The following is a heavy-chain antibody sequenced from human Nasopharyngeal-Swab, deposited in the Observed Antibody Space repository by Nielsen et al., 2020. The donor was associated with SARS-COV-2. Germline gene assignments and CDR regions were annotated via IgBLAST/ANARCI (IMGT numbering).Heavy chain of an antibody. J-gene: IGHJ6*02. Sequence: WIRQPPGKGLEWVANIKQDGSEKYYVDSVKGRFTISRDNAKNSLYLQMNSLRAEDTAVYYCARVSRYYDILTGYCAEDGMDVWGQGTTVTVSS. V-gene: IGHV3-7*01. CDR3: ARVSRYYDILTGYCAEDGMDV. D-gene: IGHD3-9*01. CDR2: IKQDGSEK.